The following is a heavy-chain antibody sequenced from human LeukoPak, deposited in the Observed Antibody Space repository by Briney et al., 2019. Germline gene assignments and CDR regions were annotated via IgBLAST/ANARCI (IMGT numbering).Heavy chain of an antibody. J-gene: IGHJ3*02. CDR3: ARDVRATGALDM. Sequence: PGGSLTLSCIVSGFTFNNYWMNWVRQAPGKGLEGVANIKQDGSARYYVDSVKGRFTISRDNAENSLYLQMNSLRVEDTAVYYCARDVRATGALDMWGQGTLLTVSS. CDR2: IKQDGSAR. V-gene: IGHV3-7*04. CDR1: GFTFNNYW.